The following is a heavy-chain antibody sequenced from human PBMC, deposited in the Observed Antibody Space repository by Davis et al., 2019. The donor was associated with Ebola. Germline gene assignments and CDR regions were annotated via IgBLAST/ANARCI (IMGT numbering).Heavy chain of an antibody. CDR2: IYYSGST. CDR1: GGSISRYY. Sequence: SETLSLTCTVSGGSISRYYWSWIRQPPGKGLEWIGNIYYSGSTNYNPSLKSRVTISVDTSKNQFSLKLSSVTAADTAVYYCALYYCSGGSCYGAFDIWGQGTMVTVSS. D-gene: IGHD2-15*01. J-gene: IGHJ3*02. CDR3: ALYYCSGGSCYGAFDI. V-gene: IGHV4-59*01.